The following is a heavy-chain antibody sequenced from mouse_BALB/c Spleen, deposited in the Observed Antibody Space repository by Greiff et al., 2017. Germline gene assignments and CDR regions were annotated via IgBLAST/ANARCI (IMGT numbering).Heavy chain of an antibody. V-gene: IGHV14-3*02. CDR1: GFNIKDTY. CDR2: IDPANGNT. Sequence: EVQLQQSGAELVKPGASVKLSCTASGFNIKDTYMHWVKQRPEQGLEWIGRIDPANGNTKYDPKFQGKATITADTSSNTAYLQLSSLTSEDTAVYYCATLIYDGYGYWGQGTTLTVSS. CDR3: ATLIYDGYGY. J-gene: IGHJ2*01. D-gene: IGHD2-3*01.